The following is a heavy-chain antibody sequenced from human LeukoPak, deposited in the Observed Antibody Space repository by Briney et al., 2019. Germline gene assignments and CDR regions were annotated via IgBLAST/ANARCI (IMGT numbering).Heavy chain of an antibody. CDR1: GFTFSSYG. CDR2: ISGSGGST. D-gene: IGHD3-10*01. J-gene: IGHJ4*02. CDR3: AKDHRYYGSGSYYPRDPPLDY. V-gene: IGHV3-23*01. Sequence: GGSLRLSCAASGFTFSSYGMSWVRQAPGKGLEWVSAISGSGGSTYYADSVKGRFTISRDNSKNTLYLQMNSLRAEDTAVYYCAKDHRYYGSGSYYPRDPPLDYWGQGTLVTVSS.